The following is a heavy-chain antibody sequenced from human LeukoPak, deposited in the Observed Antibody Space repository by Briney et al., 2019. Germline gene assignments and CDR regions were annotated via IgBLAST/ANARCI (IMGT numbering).Heavy chain of an antibody. V-gene: IGHV3-23*01. CDR1: AFTFSSYA. J-gene: IGHJ5*02. CDR2: ISGGGGST. CDR3: AKGSGINHYHWIDP. D-gene: IGHD1-14*01. Sequence: PGGSLRLSCAASAFTFSSYAMNWAGQAPGKGLEWVSGISGGGGSTYYADSVKGRFTISRDNSQNTLYLQMDSLRAEDTALYYWAKGSGINHYHWIDPWGQGTLVTVSS.